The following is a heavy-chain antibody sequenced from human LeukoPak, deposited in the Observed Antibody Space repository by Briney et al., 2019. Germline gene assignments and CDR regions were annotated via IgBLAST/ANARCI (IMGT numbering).Heavy chain of an antibody. Sequence: GGSLRLSCAASGFTFSSYAMSWVRQAPGKELEWVSAISGSGGSTYYADSVKGRFTISRDNSKNTLYLQMNSLRAEDTAVYYCAKGGLWFGELIDYWGQGTLVTVSS. V-gene: IGHV3-23*01. CDR2: ISGSGGST. J-gene: IGHJ4*02. CDR1: GFTFSSYA. CDR3: AKGGLWFGELIDY. D-gene: IGHD3-10*01.